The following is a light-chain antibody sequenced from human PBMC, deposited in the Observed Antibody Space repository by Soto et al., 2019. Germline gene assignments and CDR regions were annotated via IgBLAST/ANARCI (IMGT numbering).Light chain of an antibody. CDR3: AAWDDSLNGFFV. CDR1: SSNIGCNT. CDR2: NNN. J-gene: IGLJ1*01. V-gene: IGLV1-44*01. Sequence: QSVLTQPPSASGTPGQRVTISCSGSSSNIGCNTVNWYQHLPGTAPELLIYNNNQRPSGVPDRISGSKSGTSASLAIGGLQSEDEAHYYCAAWDDSLNGFFVFGTGTKVTV.